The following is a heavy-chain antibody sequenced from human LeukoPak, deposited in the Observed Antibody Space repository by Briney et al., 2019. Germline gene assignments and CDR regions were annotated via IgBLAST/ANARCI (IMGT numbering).Heavy chain of an antibody. Sequence: GGSLRLSCAASGFTFSSYWMHWVRQVPGKWLAWVSRIDEFGSVTNSADSVQGRFSISRDNAKNALYLQMNSLRAEDTAVYYCVRDMFGGRDYWGQGTLVTVSS. V-gene: IGHV3-74*01. J-gene: IGHJ4*02. D-gene: IGHD3-10*02. CDR1: GFTFSSYW. CDR3: VRDMFGGRDY. CDR2: IDEFGSVT.